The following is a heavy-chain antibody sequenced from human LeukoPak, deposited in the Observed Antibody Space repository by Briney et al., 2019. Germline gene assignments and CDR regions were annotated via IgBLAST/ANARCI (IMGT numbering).Heavy chain of an antibody. Sequence: GGSLRLSCTASGFSFSGHSVNWVRQAPGRGLEWVSCISGDATIIYYAVSVRGRFTLSRDNAKNSLYLQMNSLRAGDTAVYYCARNKRATHNYFDYWGQGTLVTVSS. CDR3: ARNKRATHNYFDY. CDR2: ISGDATII. J-gene: IGHJ4*02. CDR1: GFSFSGHS. V-gene: IGHV3-48*04.